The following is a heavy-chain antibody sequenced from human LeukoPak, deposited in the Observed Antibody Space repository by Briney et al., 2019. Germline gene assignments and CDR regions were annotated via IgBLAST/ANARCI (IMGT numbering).Heavy chain of an antibody. Sequence: PSETLSLTCTVSGGSISSYYWSWIRQPPGKGLEWIGYIYYSGTTNYNPSLKSRVTISVDRSKNHFSLKLNSVTAADTAVYYCARSPLNTVTTLDPWGQGTLVTVSS. CDR3: ARSPLNTVTTLDP. V-gene: IGHV4-59*08. CDR2: IYYSGTT. J-gene: IGHJ5*02. CDR1: GGSISSYY. D-gene: IGHD4-17*01.